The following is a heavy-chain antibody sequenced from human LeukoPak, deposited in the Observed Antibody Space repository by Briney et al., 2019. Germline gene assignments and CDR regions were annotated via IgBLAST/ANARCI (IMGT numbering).Heavy chain of an antibody. CDR3: AKDGGFGES. D-gene: IGHD3-10*01. CDR2: IHSDGNST. J-gene: IGHJ5*02. V-gene: IGHV3-74*01. CDR1: GFTFSSYW. Sequence: GGSLRLSCAASGFTFSSYWMHWVRQAPGKGLVWVSRIHSDGNSTNYADSVKGRFTISRDNAKNTLYLQMNSLRAEDTAVYYCAKDGGFGESWGQGTLVTVSS.